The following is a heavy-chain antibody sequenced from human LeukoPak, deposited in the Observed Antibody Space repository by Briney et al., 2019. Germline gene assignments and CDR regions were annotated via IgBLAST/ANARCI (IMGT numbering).Heavy chain of an antibody. V-gene: IGHV3-21*01. CDR2: ISSSSSYI. Sequence: PGGSLRLSCAASVFTSSSYSMNWVRQAPGKGLEWVSSISSSSSYIYYADSVKGRFTISRDNARNSLYLQMNSLRAEDTAVYYCARDGELLWFGEFLASMDVWGKGTTVTISS. CDR1: VFTSSSYS. J-gene: IGHJ6*03. CDR3: ARDGELLWFGEFLASMDV. D-gene: IGHD3-10*01.